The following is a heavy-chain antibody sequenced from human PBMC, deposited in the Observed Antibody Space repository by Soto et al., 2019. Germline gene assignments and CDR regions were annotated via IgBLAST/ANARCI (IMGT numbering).Heavy chain of an antibody. J-gene: IGHJ5*02. V-gene: IGHV4-39*01. Sequence: QLQLQESGPGLVKPSETLSLTCTVSGGSISSSSYYWGWIRQPPGKGLEWIGSIYYSGSTYYNPSLKSRVTISVDTSKNQFSLKLSSVTAADTAVYYCARQGTHITIFGVVMSLWFDPWGQGTLVTVSS. CDR1: GGSISSSSYY. CDR2: IYYSGST. CDR3: ARQGTHITIFGVVMSLWFDP. D-gene: IGHD3-3*01.